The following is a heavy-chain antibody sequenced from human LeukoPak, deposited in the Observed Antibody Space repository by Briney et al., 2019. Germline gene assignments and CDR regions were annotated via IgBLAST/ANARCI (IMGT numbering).Heavy chain of an antibody. V-gene: IGHV4-39*07. CDR1: GGSISSSSYY. CDR2: IYYSGST. CDR3: ASDVITDSSGLSSDY. Sequence: SETLSLTCTVSGGSISSSSYYWGWIRQPPGKGLEWIGSIYYSGSTYYNPSLKSRVTISVDTSKNQFSLKLSSVTAADTAVYYCASDVITDSSGLSSDYWGQGTLVTVSS. J-gene: IGHJ4*02. D-gene: IGHD3-22*01.